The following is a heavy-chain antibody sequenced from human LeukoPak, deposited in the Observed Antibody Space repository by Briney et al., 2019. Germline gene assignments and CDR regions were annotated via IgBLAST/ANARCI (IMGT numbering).Heavy chain of an antibody. Sequence: PGGSLRLSYAASGFTFSSYAMSWVRQAPGKGLEWVSAISGSGGSTYYADSVKGRFTISRDNSKNTLYLQMNSLRAEDTAVYYCAKQVVVVAAAPPSFDYWGQGTLVTVSS. D-gene: IGHD2-15*01. J-gene: IGHJ4*02. CDR2: ISGSGGST. CDR3: AKQVVVVAAAPPSFDY. CDR1: GFTFSSYA. V-gene: IGHV3-23*01.